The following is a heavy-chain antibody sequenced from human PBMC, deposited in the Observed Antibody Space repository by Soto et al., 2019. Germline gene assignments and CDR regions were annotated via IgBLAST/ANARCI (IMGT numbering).Heavy chain of an antibody. V-gene: IGHV1-46*01. CDR3: ARSPYSSRYYYAIDY. CDR1: GYTLIMYY. CDR2: INPSGGST. Sequence: GASVKVSCKASGYTLIMYYIHWMRQAPGQGLEWMGIINPSGGSTTYAQKFQGRVTMTRDTSTSTVYMDLSSLRSEDTAVYYCARSPYSSRYYYAIDYWGQGTQVTVSS. J-gene: IGHJ4*02. D-gene: IGHD3-22*01.